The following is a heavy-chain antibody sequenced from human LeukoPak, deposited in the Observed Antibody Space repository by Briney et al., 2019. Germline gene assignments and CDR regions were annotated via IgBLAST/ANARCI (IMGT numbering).Heavy chain of an antibody. V-gene: IGHV4-34*01. J-gene: IGHJ4*02. CDR3: AVRLSYSSSSPFSY. D-gene: IGHD6-6*01. CDR1: GGSFSGYY. Sequence: SETLSLTCAVYGGSFSGYYWSWIRQPPGKGLEWIGEINHSGSTNYNPFLKSRVTISVDTSKNQFSLKLSSVTAADTAVYYCAVRLSYSSSSPFSYWGQGTLVTVSS. CDR2: INHSGST.